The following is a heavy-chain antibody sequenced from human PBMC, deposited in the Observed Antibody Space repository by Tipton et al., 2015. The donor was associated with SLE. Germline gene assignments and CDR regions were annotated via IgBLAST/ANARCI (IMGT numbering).Heavy chain of an antibody. CDR3: ARLDYDSGAYYYSYYYYMDV. CDR2: IKQDGSEK. CDR1: GFTLSSYW. J-gene: IGHJ6*03. V-gene: IGHV3-7*01. Sequence: GSLRLSCAASGFTLSSYWMSWVRQAPGKGLEWVANIKQDGSEKYYVDSVKGRFTISRGNAKNSLYLQMNSLRAEDTAVYYCARLDYDSGAYYYSYYYYMDVWGKGTTVTVSS. D-gene: IGHD3-22*01.